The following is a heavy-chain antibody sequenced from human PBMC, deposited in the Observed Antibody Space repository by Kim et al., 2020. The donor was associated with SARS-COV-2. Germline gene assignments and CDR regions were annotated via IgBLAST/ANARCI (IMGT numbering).Heavy chain of an antibody. J-gene: IGHJ4*02. V-gene: IGHV3-72*01. CDR1: GFTFSDHY. CDR3: ATWILGRGY. D-gene: IGHD3-16*01. CDR2: SKNKHSDYAS. Sequence: GGSLRLSCAASGFTFSDHYMDWVRQAPGKGLEWIGRSKNKHSDYASEYAASVRGRITVSRDESENSLYLQMNSLETEDTAMYYCATWILGRGYWGQGTL.